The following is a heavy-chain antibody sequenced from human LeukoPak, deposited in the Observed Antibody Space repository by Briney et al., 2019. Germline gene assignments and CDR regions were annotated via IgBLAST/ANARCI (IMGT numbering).Heavy chain of an antibody. CDR1: GYTFTSYG. Sequence: ASVKVSCKASGYTFTSYGISWVRQAPGQGLEWMGWISAYNGNTNYAQKLQGRVTMTTDTSTSTAYMELRSPRSDDTAVYYCARVSVVYAYYYYYMDVWGKGTTVTVSS. CDR3: ARVSVVYAYYYYYMDV. V-gene: IGHV1-18*01. D-gene: IGHD2-8*02. CDR2: ISAYNGNT. J-gene: IGHJ6*03.